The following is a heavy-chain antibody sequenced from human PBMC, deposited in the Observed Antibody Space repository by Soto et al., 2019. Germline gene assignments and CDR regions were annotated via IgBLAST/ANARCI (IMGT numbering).Heavy chain of an antibody. CDR1: GGTFSSYA. CDR2: IIPTFGTA. J-gene: IGHJ4*02. Sequence: SVKVSCKASGGTFSSYAISWVRQAPGQGLEWMGGIIPTFGTANYAQKFQGRVTITADESTSTAYMELSSLRSEDTAVYYCARGYVDTAMVRHLDYWGQGTLVTVSS. V-gene: IGHV1-69*13. D-gene: IGHD5-18*01. CDR3: ARGYVDTAMVRHLDY.